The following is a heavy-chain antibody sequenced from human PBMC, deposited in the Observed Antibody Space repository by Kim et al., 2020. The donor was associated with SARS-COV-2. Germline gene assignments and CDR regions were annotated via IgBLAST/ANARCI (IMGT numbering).Heavy chain of an antibody. CDR1: GYTFTSYG. V-gene: IGHV1-18*04. D-gene: IGHD3-10*01. CDR2: ISAYNGNT. CDR3: ARDEQLLWFGESKSDGMDV. J-gene: IGHJ6*02. Sequence: ASVKVSCKASGYTFTSYGISWVRQAPGQGLEWMGWISAYNGNTNYAQKLQGRVTMTTDTSTSTAYMELRSLRSDDTAVYYCARDEQLLWFGESKSDGMDVWGQGTTVTVSS.